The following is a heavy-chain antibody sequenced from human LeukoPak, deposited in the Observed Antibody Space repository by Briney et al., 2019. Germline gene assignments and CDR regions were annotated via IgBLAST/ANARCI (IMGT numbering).Heavy chain of an antibody. Sequence: ASVKVACKASGGTFSSYAISWVRQAPGQGLEWMGGIIPIFGTANYAQKIQGRVTITTDESTSTAYMELSSLRSEDTAVYYCASSGTDQLPAYYYYMDVWGKGTTVTVSS. CDR3: ASSGTDQLPAYYYYMDV. V-gene: IGHV1-69*05. J-gene: IGHJ6*03. CDR2: IIPIFGTA. D-gene: IGHD3-10*01. CDR1: GGTFSSYA.